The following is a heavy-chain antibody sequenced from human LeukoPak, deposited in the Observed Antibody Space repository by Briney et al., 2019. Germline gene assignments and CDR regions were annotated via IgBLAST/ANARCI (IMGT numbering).Heavy chain of an antibody. D-gene: IGHD2-2*01. CDR3: ARRVGGGYCSSTSCYLDY. V-gene: IGHV4-39*01. Sequence: SETLSLTCTVSGGSISSSSYFWGWIRQPPGKGLEWIGSIYYSGRTYYNPSLKSRVTISVDTSKNQFSLKLSSVTAADTAVYYCARRVGGGYCSSTSCYLDYWGQGTPVTVSS. CDR2: IYYSGRT. J-gene: IGHJ4*02. CDR1: GGSISSSSYF.